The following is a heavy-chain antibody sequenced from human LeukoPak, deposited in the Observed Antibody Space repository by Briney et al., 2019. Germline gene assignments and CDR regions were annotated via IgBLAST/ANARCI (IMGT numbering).Heavy chain of an antibody. Sequence: PGGSLRLSCAASGFTFSSYAMSWVRQAPGKGLEWVSGLSGSGVSTYYADPVKGRFTISRDNSKNTLYLQMSSLRAEDTAVYYCAKDLRPGIPLFGWFDPWGQGTLVTVSS. CDR1: GFTFSSYA. CDR3: AKDLRPGIPLFGWFDP. J-gene: IGHJ5*02. V-gene: IGHV3-23*01. CDR2: LSGSGVST. D-gene: IGHD3-3*01.